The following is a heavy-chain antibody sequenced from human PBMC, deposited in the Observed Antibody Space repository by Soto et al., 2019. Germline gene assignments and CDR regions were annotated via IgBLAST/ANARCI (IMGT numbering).Heavy chain of an antibody. CDR3: ASSATIFGVDNYGMDV. J-gene: IGHJ6*02. CDR2: IYPGDSDT. D-gene: IGHD3-3*01. Sequence: GESLKISCKGSGYSFTSYWIGWVRQMPGKGLEWMGIIYPGDSDTRYSPSFQGQVTISADKSISTAYLQWSSLKASDTAMYYCASSATIFGVDNYGMDVWGQGTTVTVSS. V-gene: IGHV5-51*01. CDR1: GYSFTSYW.